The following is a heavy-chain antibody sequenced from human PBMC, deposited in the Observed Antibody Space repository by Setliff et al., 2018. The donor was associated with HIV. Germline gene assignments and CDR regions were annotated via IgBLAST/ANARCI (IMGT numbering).Heavy chain of an antibody. Sequence: LRLSCAASGFTFDDYAMHWVRQVPGKGLEWVSLISWDGGSTYYSDSVKGRFTISRDNAKNTLYLQMNSLRGEDTAVYFCARAIRDGNSLINWFDPWGQGTLVTVSS. CDR3: ARAIRDGNSLINWFDP. CDR2: ISWDGGST. J-gene: IGHJ5*02. CDR1: GFTFDDYA. D-gene: IGHD2-15*01. V-gene: IGHV3-43D*03.